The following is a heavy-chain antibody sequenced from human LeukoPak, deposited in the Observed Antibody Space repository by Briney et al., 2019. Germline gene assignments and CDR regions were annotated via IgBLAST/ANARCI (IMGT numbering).Heavy chain of an antibody. CDR2: ISWNSGSI. Sequence: PGGSLRLSCAASGFTFDDYAMHWVRQAPGKGLEWVSGISWNSGSIGYADSVKGRFTISRDNSRNTLYLPMNSLRAEDTAVYYCVKDRGGSPFYGMDVWGQGTTVTVSS. CDR3: VKDRGGSPFYGMDV. CDR1: GFTFDDYA. V-gene: IGHV3-9*01. J-gene: IGHJ6*02. D-gene: IGHD1-26*01.